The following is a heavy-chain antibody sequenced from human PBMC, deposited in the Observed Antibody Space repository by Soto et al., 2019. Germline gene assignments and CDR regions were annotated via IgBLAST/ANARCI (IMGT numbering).Heavy chain of an antibody. Sequence: GGSLRLSCAASGFTFSNAWMSWVRQAPGKGLEWVGRIKSKTDGGTTDCAAPVKGRFTISRDDSKNTLYLQMNSLKTEDTAVYYCATGILFYDAFDIWGQGTMVTVSS. CDR1: GFTFSNAW. CDR3: ATGILFYDAFDI. J-gene: IGHJ3*02. D-gene: IGHD2-15*01. V-gene: IGHV3-15*01. CDR2: IKSKTDGGTT.